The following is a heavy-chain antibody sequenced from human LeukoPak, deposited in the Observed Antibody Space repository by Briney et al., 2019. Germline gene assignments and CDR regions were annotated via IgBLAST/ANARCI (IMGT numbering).Heavy chain of an antibody. CDR3: ARGPPPRGGSGSYYPFDY. CDR2: INHSGST. CDR1: GGSFSGYY. J-gene: IGHJ4*02. D-gene: IGHD3-10*01. Sequence: SETLSLTCAVYGGSFSGYYWSWIRQPPGKGLEWIGEINHSGSTNYNPSLKSRVTTSVDTSKNQFSLKLSSVTAADTAVYYCARGPPPRGGSGSYYPFDYWGQGTLVTVSS. V-gene: IGHV4-34*01.